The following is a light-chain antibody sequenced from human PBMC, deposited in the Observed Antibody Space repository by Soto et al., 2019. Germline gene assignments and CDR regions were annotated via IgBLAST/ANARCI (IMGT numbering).Light chain of an antibody. CDR3: QQVNGYPRDIT. Sequence: DIQMTQSPSSLSASVGDRVTITCRASQSISSYLNWYQQKPRKDPKLLIYAASTLQSGVPSRFSGSGSGTDFTLTISSLQPEDFATDDCQQVNGYPRDITFGGGTRVEIK. J-gene: IGKJ4*01. V-gene: IGKV1-39*01. CDR2: AAS. CDR1: QSISSY.